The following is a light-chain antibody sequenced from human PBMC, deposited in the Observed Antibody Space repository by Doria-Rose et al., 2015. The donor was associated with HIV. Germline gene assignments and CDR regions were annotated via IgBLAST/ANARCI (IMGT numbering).Light chain of an antibody. CDR2: AAS. CDR3: QQTYSSPKWT. J-gene: IGKJ1*01. CDR1: QTVSTY. Sequence: DIQLTQSPSSLSASIGDRVTITCRASQTVSTYLNWFQQEPGKAPKLLIYAASRLQSGVPSRFSGSGSGTDFTLTISGLQPGDFATYYCQQTYSSPKWTCGQGKKVE. V-gene: IGKV1-39*01.